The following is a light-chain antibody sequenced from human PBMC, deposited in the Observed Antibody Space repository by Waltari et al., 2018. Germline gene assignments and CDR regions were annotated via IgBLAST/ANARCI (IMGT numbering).Light chain of an antibody. V-gene: IGLV1-40*01. Sequence: QSVLTQPPSVSGAPGQRVTISCTGSSSNIGANYDVHWYQQVPGTAPKLLIYGNSNRPSGVPDRFSASKSGTSASLAITGRQADDEADYYCQSYDSSLSRYVFGSGTEVTVL. CDR2: GNS. J-gene: IGLJ1*01. CDR1: SSNIGANYD. CDR3: QSYDSSLSRYV.